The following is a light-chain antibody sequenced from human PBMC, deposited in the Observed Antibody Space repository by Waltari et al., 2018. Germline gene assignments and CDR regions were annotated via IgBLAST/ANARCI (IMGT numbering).Light chain of an antibody. V-gene: IGKV4-1*01. CDR1: QSVLYSSNNKNY. CDR3: QQYYSTPLT. J-gene: IGKJ4*01. CDR2: WAS. Sequence: DIVMTQSPDSLAVSLGERATINCKSSQSVLYSSNNKNYLAWYQQKPERPPKLLIYWASTRESGVPDQFSGSGSGTDFTLPISSLQAEDVAVYYCQQYYSTPLTFGGGTKVEIK.